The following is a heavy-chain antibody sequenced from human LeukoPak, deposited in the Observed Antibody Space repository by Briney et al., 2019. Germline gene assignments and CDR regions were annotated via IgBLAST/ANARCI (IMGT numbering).Heavy chain of an antibody. CDR2: IRANGGGT. J-gene: IGHJ4*02. CDR3: VKFWFGEQRLY. V-gene: IGHV3-23*01. D-gene: IGHD3-10*01. Sequence: GGSLRLSCAASGFIFRSYAMCWVRQAPGKGLGWVSAIRANGGGTYYGDSVKGRFTIPRDNSKNTLYLQMNSLRAEDTAVYYCVKFWFGEQRLYWGQGALVTVSS. CDR1: GFIFRSYA.